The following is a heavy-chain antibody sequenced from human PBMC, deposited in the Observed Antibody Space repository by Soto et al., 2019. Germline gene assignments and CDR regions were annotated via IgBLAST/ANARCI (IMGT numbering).Heavy chain of an antibody. CDR2: IYYSGST. Sequence: PSETLSLTCTVSGGSISSYHWSWIRQPPGKGLEWIGYIYYSGSTNYNPSLKSRVTISVDTSKNQFSLKLSSVTAADTAVYYCATRYYYGSGSPFAIFDYWGQGTLVTVSS. D-gene: IGHD3-10*01. V-gene: IGHV4-59*12. CDR1: GGSISSYH. J-gene: IGHJ4*02. CDR3: ATRYYYGSGSPFAIFDY.